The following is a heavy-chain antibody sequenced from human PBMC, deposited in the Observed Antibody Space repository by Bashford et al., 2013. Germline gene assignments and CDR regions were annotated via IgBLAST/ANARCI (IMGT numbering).Heavy chain of an antibody. D-gene: IGHD2-8*01. CDR1: GFNVSNYA. CDR2: ISYDGSET. V-gene: IGHV3-30-3*01. Sequence: GGSLRLSCVASGFNVSNYAMSWVRQAPGEGLEWVAVISYDGSETYYADSVKGRFTISRDNSKNSVYLQMNSLRPEDTAVYYCAREVSIVLKIYGMDVWGQGTTVTVSS. J-gene: IGHJ6*02. CDR3: AREVSIVLKIYGMDV.